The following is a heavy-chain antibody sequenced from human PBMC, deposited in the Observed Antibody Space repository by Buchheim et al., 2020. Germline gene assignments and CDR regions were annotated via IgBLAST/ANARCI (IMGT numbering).Heavy chain of an antibody. Sequence: QVQLVQSGAEVKKPGASVKVSCKASGYTFTGYYMHWVRQAPGQGLEWMGWINPNSGGTNYAQQFQGWVTMTRDTSISTTYMELSRLRSDDTAVYYCARGAPTMIVVVIAGDWFDPWGQGTL. CDR2: INPNSGGT. CDR3: ARGAPTMIVVVIAGDWFDP. V-gene: IGHV1-2*04. CDR1: GYTFTGYY. D-gene: IGHD3-22*01. J-gene: IGHJ5*02.